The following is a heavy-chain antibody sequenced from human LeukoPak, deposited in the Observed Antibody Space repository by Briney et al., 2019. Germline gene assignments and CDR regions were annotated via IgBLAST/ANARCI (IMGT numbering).Heavy chain of an antibody. Sequence: ASVKVSCKASGYTFTGYYMHWVRQAPGQGLEWMGWINPNSGGTNYAQKFQGRVTMTRDTSISTAYMELSRLRSDDTAVYYCARDLGGSGWYVGDAFDIWGQGTMATVSS. CDR3: ARDLGGSGWYVGDAFDI. J-gene: IGHJ3*02. D-gene: IGHD6-19*01. CDR1: GYTFTGYY. CDR2: INPNSGGT. V-gene: IGHV1-2*02.